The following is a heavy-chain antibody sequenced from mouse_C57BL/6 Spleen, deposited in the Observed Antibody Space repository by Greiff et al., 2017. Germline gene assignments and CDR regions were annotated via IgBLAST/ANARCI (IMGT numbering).Heavy chain of an antibody. CDR2: IYPGGGYT. CDR3: ARGDGFAY. J-gene: IGHJ3*01. Sequence: VQLQQSGAELVRPGTSVKMSCKASGYTFTNYWIGWAKQRPGHGLEWIGDIYPGGGYTNYNEKFKGKATLTADKSSSTAYMQFISLTSEDSAIYYCARGDGFAYWGQGTLVTVSA. V-gene: IGHV1-63*01. D-gene: IGHD2-13*01. CDR1: GYTFTNYW.